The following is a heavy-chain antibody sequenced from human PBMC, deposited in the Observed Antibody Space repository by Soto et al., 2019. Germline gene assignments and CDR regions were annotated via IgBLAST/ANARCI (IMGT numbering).Heavy chain of an antibody. J-gene: IGHJ3*02. CDR2: IYPGDSDT. Sequence: SLKTSCKMSGKAFTSFWVVWVRQMPGRGLEWMGNIYPGDSDTRYTPPFQGQVTISADKSTNTAYLQWHSLQASDTALYYCAKQDDRGALEIWGQGTKVTVSS. CDR1: GKAFTSFW. CDR3: AKQDDRGALEI. V-gene: IGHV5-51*01. D-gene: IGHD3-22*01.